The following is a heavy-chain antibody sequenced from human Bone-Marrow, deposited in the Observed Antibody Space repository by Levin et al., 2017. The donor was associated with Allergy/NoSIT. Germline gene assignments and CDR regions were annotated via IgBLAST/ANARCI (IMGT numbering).Heavy chain of an antibody. CDR3: ASGWIAARPFYYYYYYMDV. V-gene: IGHV1-69*06. J-gene: IGHJ6*03. Sequence: KISCKASGGTFSSYAISWVRQAPGQGLEWMGGIIPIFGTANYAQKFQGRVTITADKSTSTAYMELSSLRSEDTAVYYCASGWIAARPFYYYYYYMDVWGKGTTVTVSS. CDR1: GGTFSSYA. D-gene: IGHD6-6*01. CDR2: IIPIFGTA.